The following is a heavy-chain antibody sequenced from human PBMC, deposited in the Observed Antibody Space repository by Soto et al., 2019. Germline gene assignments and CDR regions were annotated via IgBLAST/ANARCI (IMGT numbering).Heavy chain of an antibody. J-gene: IGHJ4*02. V-gene: IGHV3-23*01. D-gene: IGHD5-18*01. Sequence: EVQMLESGGGLVQPGGSLRLSCAAAGFTFPHYAMNWVRQAPGKGLEGVSSISGNGGRPYYADSVKGRFTLSRDNSKTTLCLQMNSLCVEDTAEYYCAKDPRYSYCSLWGQGTLVTVSS. CDR2: ISGNGGRP. CDR3: AKDPRYSYCSL. CDR1: GFTFPHYA.